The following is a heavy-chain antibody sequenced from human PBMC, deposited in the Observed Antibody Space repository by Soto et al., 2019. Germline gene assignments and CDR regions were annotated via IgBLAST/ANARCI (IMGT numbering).Heavy chain of an antibody. D-gene: IGHD6-13*01. CDR1: GYTFSNFG. Sequence: ASVKVSCKASGYTFSNFGISWVRQAPGEGLEWMGWISPNSEKTKIAQRLQGRVTMTTDISTSTSYLELRGLTSDDTAVYYCASSREESAAGYYYYYGMDVWGQGTTVT. CDR2: ISPNSEKT. CDR3: ASSREESAAGYYYYYGMDV. V-gene: IGHV1-18*01. J-gene: IGHJ6*02.